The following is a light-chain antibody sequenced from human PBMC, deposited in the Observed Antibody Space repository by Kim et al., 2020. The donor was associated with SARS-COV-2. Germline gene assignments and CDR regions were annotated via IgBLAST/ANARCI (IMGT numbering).Light chain of an antibody. CDR2: DNN. CDR1: SSNIGNNY. CDR3: GTWDSSLSAYV. V-gene: IGLV1-51*01. Sequence: GQKVTLSCSGSSSNIGNNYVSWYQQRPGTAPKLLIYDNNKRPSGIPDRFSGSKSGTSATLGITGLQTGDEADYYCGTWDSSLSAYVFGTGTKVTVL. J-gene: IGLJ1*01.